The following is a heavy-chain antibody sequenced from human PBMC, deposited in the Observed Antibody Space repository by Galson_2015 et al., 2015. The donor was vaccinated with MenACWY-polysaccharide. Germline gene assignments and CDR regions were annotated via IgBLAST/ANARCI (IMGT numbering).Heavy chain of an antibody. CDR2: ISSSGTTI. Sequence: SLRLSCAASGFTFNNYELNWVRQAPGKGLEWVSYISSSGTTIYYADSVKGRFTISRDNAKNSLFLQMNSLRAEDTAVYYCARVRGLWFGELSGPQHYFDYWGQGTLVTVSS. V-gene: IGHV3-48*03. CDR3: ARVRGLWFGELSGPQHYFDY. D-gene: IGHD3-10*01. CDR1: GFTFNNYE. J-gene: IGHJ4*02.